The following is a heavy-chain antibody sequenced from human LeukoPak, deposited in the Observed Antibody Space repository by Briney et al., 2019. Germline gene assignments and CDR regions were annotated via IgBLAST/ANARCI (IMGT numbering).Heavy chain of an antibody. V-gene: IGHV4-39*01. J-gene: IGHJ5*02. CDR2: IYYSGST. D-gene: IGHD5-12*01. CDR3: ARHKQEWLRFSFPYSWFDP. CDR1: GGSIRSGDYF. Sequence: SETLSLTCTVFGGSIRSGDYFWSWIRQPPGKGLEWIGSIYYSGSTYYNPSLKSRVTISVDTSKNQFSLKLSSVTAADTAVYYCARHKQEWLRFSFPYSWFDPWGQGTLVTVSS.